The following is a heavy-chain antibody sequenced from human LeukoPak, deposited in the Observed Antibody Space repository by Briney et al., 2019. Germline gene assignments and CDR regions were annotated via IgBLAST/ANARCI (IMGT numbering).Heavy chain of an antibody. V-gene: IGHV3-33*08. CDR1: GFTFSSYG. CDR2: IWYDGSNK. Sequence: PGGSLRLSCAASGFTFSSYGMHWVRQAPGKGLEWVAVIWYDGSNKYYADSVKGRFTISRDNSKNTLYLQMNSLRAEDTAVYYCARGFYYDSSGYSSPFDYWGQGTLVTVSS. D-gene: IGHD3-22*01. CDR3: ARGFYYDSSGYSSPFDY. J-gene: IGHJ4*02.